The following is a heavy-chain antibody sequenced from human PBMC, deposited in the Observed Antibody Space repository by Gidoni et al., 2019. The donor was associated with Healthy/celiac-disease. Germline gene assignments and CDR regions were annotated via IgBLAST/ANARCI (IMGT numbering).Heavy chain of an antibody. V-gene: IGHV3-23*01. Sequence: EVQLLASGRGLVQPGGPLSLSCAASGFTFSSYAMSWVRQAPGKGLEWVSAISGSGGSTYYADSVKGRFTISRDNSKNTLYLQMNSLRAEDTAVYYCAKDLRAVAGNGPDYWGQGTLVTVSS. CDR2: ISGSGGST. D-gene: IGHD6-19*01. J-gene: IGHJ4*02. CDR1: GFTFSSYA. CDR3: AKDLRAVAGNGPDY.